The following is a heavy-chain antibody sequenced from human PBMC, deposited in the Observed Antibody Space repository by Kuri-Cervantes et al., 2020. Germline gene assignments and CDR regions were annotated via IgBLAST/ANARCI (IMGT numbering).Heavy chain of an antibody. D-gene: IGHD6-19*01. Sequence: SETLSLTCAVYGGSFSGYYWSWIRQPAGKGLEWIGRIYTSGSTNYNPSLKSRVTISVDKSKNQFSLKLSSVTAADTAVYYCARDRVGSSGWHDYWGQGTLVTVSS. J-gene: IGHJ4*02. CDR1: GGSFSGYY. V-gene: IGHV4-4*07. CDR2: IYTSGST. CDR3: ARDRVGSSGWHDY.